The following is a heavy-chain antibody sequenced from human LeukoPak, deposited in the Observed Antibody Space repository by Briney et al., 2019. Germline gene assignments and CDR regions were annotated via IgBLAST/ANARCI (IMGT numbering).Heavy chain of an antibody. V-gene: IGHV3-23*01. CDR3: ANSYGDYEYYYYYMDV. Sequence: GGSLRLSCVASGFTFSDYAMTWVRQAPGKGLEWVSTIGGGPEYYADSVKGRFTISRDNSKNTLYLQMNSLRAEDTAVYYCANSYGDYEYYYYYMDVWGKGTTVTVSS. J-gene: IGHJ6*03. D-gene: IGHD4-17*01. CDR1: GFTFSDYA. CDR2: IGGGPE.